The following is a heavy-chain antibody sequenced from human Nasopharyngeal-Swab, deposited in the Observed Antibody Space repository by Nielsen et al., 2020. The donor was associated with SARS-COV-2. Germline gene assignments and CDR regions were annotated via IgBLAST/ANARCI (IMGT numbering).Heavy chain of an antibody. Sequence: SGPTVFYPTPALTLTCHFSGFSLSTTGVGVGWIGPPTVKALEWLSLIYWDDDKRYSPSLKSRLTITQDTSKKHVVLTMTNMDHVDKATYYCAHRREWPKLGMDVWGQGTTVTVSS. V-gene: IGHV2-5*02. CDR3: AHRREWPKLGMDV. D-gene: IGHD3-3*01. CDR1: GFSLSTTGVG. CDR2: IYWDDDK. J-gene: IGHJ6*02.